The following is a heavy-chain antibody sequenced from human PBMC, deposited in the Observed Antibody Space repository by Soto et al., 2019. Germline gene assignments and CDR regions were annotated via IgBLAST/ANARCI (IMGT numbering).Heavy chain of an antibody. V-gene: IGHV4-28*01. Sequence: QVQLQESGPGLVKPSDTLSLTCAVSGYSISSSNWWGWIRQPPGKGLEWIGYIYDSGSTYYNPSLKSRVTMSVDTFKNQFSLKLSSVTAVDTAVYYCAGSSVYYYGSASRVGAFDIWGQGTMVTVSS. J-gene: IGHJ3*02. CDR3: AGSSVYYYGSASRVGAFDI. CDR2: IYDSGST. D-gene: IGHD3-10*01. CDR1: GYSISSSNW.